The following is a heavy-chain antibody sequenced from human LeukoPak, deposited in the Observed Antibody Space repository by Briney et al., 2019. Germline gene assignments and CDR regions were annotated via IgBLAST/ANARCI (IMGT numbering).Heavy chain of an antibody. CDR3: ARIGGSSRGI. V-gene: IGHV3-30*02. D-gene: IGHD6-13*01. J-gene: IGHJ3*02. CDR2: IRYDGSNK. CDR1: GFTFSSYG. Sequence: PGGSLRLSCAASGFTFSSYGMHWVRQAPGKGLEWVAFIRYDGSNKYYADSVKGRFTISRDNSKNTLYLQMNSLRAEDTAVYYCARIGGSSRGIWGQGTMVTVSS.